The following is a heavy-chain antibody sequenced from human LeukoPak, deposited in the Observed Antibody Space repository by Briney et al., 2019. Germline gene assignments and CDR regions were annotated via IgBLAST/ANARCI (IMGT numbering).Heavy chain of an antibody. CDR2: INPNSGGT. D-gene: IGHD4-23*01. Sequence: ASVKVSCKASGYTFTGYYMHWVRQAPGQGLEWMGWINPNSGGTNYAQKFQGRVTMTRDTSISTAYMELSRLRSDDTAVYYCARHIQTTVGIYYYYYGMDVWGQGTTVTVSS. V-gene: IGHV1-2*02. CDR3: ARHIQTTVGIYYYYYGMDV. CDR1: GYTFTGYY. J-gene: IGHJ6*02.